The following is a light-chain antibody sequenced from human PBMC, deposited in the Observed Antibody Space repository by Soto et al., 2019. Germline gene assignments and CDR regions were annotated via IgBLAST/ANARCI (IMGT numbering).Light chain of an antibody. J-gene: IGKJ4*01. CDR2: GAS. CDR1: QSVSSN. CDR3: QQYNNWPLT. Sequence: EIVMTQSPATLSVSPGERATLSCRASQSVSSNLAWYQQKPGQAPRLLIYGASTGATGLPARFSGSESGTEFTLTISRLQSEDFAVYYCQQYNNWPLTFGGGTKVDIK. V-gene: IGKV3-15*01.